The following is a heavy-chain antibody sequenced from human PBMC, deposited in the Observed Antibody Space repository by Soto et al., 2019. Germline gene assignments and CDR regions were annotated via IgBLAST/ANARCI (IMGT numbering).Heavy chain of an antibody. CDR3: ARDQFKPDYYGMDV. Sequence: SETLSLTCAVSGGSITSSNWWSWVRQPPGKGLEWIGEIYHSGSTNYNPSLKSRVTISVDKSKNQFSLNLSSVTVADTAVYYCARDQFKPDYYGMDVWGQGTTVTVSS. J-gene: IGHJ6*02. CDR1: GGSITSSNW. V-gene: IGHV4-4*02. CDR2: IYHSGST.